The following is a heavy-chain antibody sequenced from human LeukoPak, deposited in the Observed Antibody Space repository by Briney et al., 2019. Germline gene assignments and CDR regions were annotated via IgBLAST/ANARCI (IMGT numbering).Heavy chain of an antibody. V-gene: IGHV3-15*01. J-gene: IGHJ3*02. Sequence: GGSLRLSCAGSGFIFTNTWMNGVRQAPGKGLEWVGRIKSETDGGTTDYAAPLKGRFTISRDDSKNTLYLQMNSLRTEDTAIYYCALRYCSSTSCHRGTFDIWGQGTMVTVSS. CDR3: ALRYCSSTSCHRGTFDI. CDR1: GFIFTNTW. D-gene: IGHD2-2*01. CDR2: IKSETDGGTT.